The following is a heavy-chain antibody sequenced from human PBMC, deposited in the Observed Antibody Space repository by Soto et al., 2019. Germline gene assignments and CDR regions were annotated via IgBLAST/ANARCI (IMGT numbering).Heavy chain of an antibody. J-gene: IGHJ4*02. CDR1: GYSFTSHS. Sequence: QVQLVQSGAEEKKPGASVKVSCKASGYSFTSHSMQWARQAPGQSLEWVGWIIVGTGSTRYSQKFQGRVTITRDTSASTAYMELSSLTSEDTAVYYCATETVSGTWDYWGQGTLVTVSS. V-gene: IGHV1-3*05. D-gene: IGHD6-19*01. CDR2: IIVGTGST. CDR3: ATETVSGTWDY.